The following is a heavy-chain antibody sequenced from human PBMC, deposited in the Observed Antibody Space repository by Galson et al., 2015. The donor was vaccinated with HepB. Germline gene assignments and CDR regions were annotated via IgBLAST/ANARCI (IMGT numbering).Heavy chain of an antibody. CDR3: ATVGIAVAMDESFDP. Sequence: SVKVSCKVSGYTLTELSMHWVRQAPGKGLEWMGGFDPEDGETIYAQKFQGRVTMTEDTSTDTAYMELSSLRSEDTAVYYCATVGIAVAMDESFDPWGQGTLVTVSS. J-gene: IGHJ5*02. CDR2: FDPEDGET. D-gene: IGHD6-19*01. CDR1: GYTLTELS. V-gene: IGHV1-24*01.